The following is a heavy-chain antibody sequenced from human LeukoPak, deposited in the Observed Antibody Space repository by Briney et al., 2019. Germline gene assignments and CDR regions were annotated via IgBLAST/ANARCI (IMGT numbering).Heavy chain of an antibody. CDR3: VRGEATAVVPGCDY. CDR1: GFTFSDYS. V-gene: IGHV3-48*02. CDR2: TSSGGSTI. J-gene: IGHJ4*02. Sequence: PGGSLRLSCASSGFTFSDYSMNWVRQAPGKGLEWVSYTSSGGSTIYYADSVRGRFTISRDNAKNSLYLQMNSLRDEDTAVYYCVRGEATAVVPGCDYWGQGILVTVSS. D-gene: IGHD5-18*01.